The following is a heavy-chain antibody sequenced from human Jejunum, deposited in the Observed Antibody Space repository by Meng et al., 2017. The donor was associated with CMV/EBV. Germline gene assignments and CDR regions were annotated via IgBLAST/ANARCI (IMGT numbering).Heavy chain of an antibody. CDR3: ARVDCSGNTCFSGFDY. CDR2: TYYRSKWDN. J-gene: IGHJ4*02. Sequence: SRNSSTRTRIRQSTSRGLELLARTYYRSKWDNDYAVSVKSRITINPDTAKNQFSLQLNSVTPEDTAVYYCARVDCSGNTCFSGFDYWGQGTLVTVSS. D-gene: IGHD2-15*01. CDR1: SRNSST. V-gene: IGHV6-1*01.